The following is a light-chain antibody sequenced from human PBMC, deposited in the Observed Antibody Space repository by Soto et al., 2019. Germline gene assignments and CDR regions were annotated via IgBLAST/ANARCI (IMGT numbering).Light chain of an antibody. Sequence: EIVMAQSPATLSVKPEESATLSCRASQSVSNNLTWYQQKPGQAPRLVIYDIFTRATGVPTRISGSGSGTEFTLTISSLQSEDFAVYYCQQYNIWPLTFGGGAKVDIK. CDR1: QSVSNN. CDR2: DIF. V-gene: IGKV3D-15*01. CDR3: QQYNIWPLT. J-gene: IGKJ4*01.